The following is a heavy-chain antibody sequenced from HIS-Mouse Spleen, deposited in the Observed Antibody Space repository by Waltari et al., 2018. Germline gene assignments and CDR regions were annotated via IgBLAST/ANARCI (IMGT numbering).Heavy chain of an antibody. CDR3: AREIPYSSSWYDWYFDL. V-gene: IGHV4-39*07. D-gene: IGHD6-13*01. J-gene: IGHJ2*01. CDR1: GGSISSSSYY. CDR2: SYYSGST. Sequence: QLQLQESGPGLVKPSEPLSLTCTVSGGSISSSSYYWGCIRQPPGKGLEWIGSSYYSGSTYYNPSLKSRVTISVDTSKNQFSLKLSSVTAADTAVYYCAREIPYSSSWYDWYFDLWGRGTLVTVSS.